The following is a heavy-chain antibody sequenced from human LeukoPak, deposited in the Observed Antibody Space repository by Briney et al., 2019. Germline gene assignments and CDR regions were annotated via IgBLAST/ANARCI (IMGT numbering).Heavy chain of an antibody. J-gene: IGHJ6*03. CDR2: ISSSSFKI. CDR3: VRDPSYGISWYYSMDV. Sequence: GGSLRLSCAASEFTFVRYAMNWVRQAPGKGLEWVSYISSSSFKIGYADSVKGRFTISRDNSKNSLYLQMDSLRVEDTAVYYCVRDPSYGISWYYSMDVWGKGTTVTVSS. CDR1: EFTFVRYA. D-gene: IGHD6-13*01. V-gene: IGHV3-48*04.